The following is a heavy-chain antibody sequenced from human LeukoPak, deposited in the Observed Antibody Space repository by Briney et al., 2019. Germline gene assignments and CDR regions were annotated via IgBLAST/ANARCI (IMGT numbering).Heavy chain of an antibody. CDR1: GFTFNDFA. V-gene: IGHV3-23*01. D-gene: IGHD3-16*01. J-gene: IGHJ3*01. CDR2: IGDAGT. Sequence: PGGSLRLSCAASGFTFNDFAMTWVRQAPGKRLEWVSSIGDAGTYYADSVKGRFTISRDNSKNMLYLQLNSLRAGDTAMYYCAKNLGPFDVRGQGTMVTVSS. CDR3: AKNLGPFDV.